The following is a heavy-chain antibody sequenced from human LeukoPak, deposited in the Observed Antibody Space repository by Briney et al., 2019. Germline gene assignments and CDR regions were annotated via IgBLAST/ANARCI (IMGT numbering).Heavy chain of an antibody. J-gene: IGHJ4*02. CDR1: GYSISNGYY. D-gene: IGHD5-24*01. Sequence: SETLSLTCAVSGYSISNGYYRGWIRQPPGKGLEWIGSIYHSGRTYYNPSLKSRVTISVDPSKNQFSLKLSSVTAADTAVYYCARSPERWLQLLIDYWGQGTLVTVSS. V-gene: IGHV4-38-2*01. CDR3: ARSPERWLQLLIDY. CDR2: IYHSGRT.